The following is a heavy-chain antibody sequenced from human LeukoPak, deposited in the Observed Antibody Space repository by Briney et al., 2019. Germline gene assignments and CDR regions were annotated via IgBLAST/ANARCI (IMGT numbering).Heavy chain of an antibody. CDR2: IGTAGNT. Sequence: GGSLRLSCAASGFTFRAYDMQCVRQPIGGGLQWVSAIGTAGNTFYADSVKGRFTISRDNVKNSLYLQMNALRVVDTALYYCARVRVGSGGLDLWGQGTLDTVSS. J-gene: IGHJ3*01. D-gene: IGHD2-8*02. CDR1: GFTFRAYD. CDR3: ARVRVGSGGLDL. V-gene: IGHV3-13*01.